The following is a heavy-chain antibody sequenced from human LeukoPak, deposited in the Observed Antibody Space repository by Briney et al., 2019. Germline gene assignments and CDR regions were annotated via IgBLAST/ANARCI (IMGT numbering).Heavy chain of an antibody. J-gene: IGHJ4*02. D-gene: IGHD4-11*01. CDR2: ISYDGSNK. V-gene: IGHV3-30*19. CDR1: GFTFSSYG. Sequence: GGSLRLSCAASGFTFSSYGMHWVRQAPGKGLEWVAVISYDGSNKYYADSVKGRFTISRDNSKNTLYLQMNSLRAEDTALFYCARDGDYSRSVYFDYWGQGILVTVSS. CDR3: ARDGDYSRSVYFDY.